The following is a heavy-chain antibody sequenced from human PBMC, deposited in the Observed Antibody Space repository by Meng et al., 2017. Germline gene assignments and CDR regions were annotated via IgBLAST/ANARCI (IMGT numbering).Heavy chain of an antibody. V-gene: IGHV1-18*01. D-gene: IGHD5-24*01. CDR3: ARAAEVATIDFADY. Sequence: QVQLVEAGVEVKKPWVSGRASANDSGSTFSSYGISWLQQAPGQGLEWMGWISAYNGNTNYAQKLQGRVTMTTDTSTSTAYMELRSLRSDDTAVYYCARAAEVATIDFADYWGQGTLVTVSS. CDR2: ISAYNGNT. J-gene: IGHJ4*02. CDR1: GSTFSSYG.